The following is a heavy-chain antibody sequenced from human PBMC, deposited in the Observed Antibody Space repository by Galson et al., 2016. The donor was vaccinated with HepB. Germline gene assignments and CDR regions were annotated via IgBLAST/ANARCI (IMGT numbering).Heavy chain of an antibody. CDR3: ARTLSSGWFVYFDY. D-gene: IGHD6-19*01. V-gene: IGHV1-3*01. CDR2: INAGNGNT. Sequence: SVKVSCKASGYTFTRYTMHWVRQAPGQRLEWMGWINAGNGNTKYSQKFQGRVTISRDTSASTGYMELSSLRSEDTAVYYCARTLSSGWFVYFDYWGQGTLFTVAS. CDR1: GYTFTRYT. J-gene: IGHJ4*02.